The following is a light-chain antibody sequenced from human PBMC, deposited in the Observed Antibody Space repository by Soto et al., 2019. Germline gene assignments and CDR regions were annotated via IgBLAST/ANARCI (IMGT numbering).Light chain of an antibody. CDR3: QQYYNWPRT. CDR1: QSVSSNY. V-gene: IGKV3-20*01. Sequence: EIVLTQSPGTLSLSPGERATLSCRASQSVSSNYLAWYQQKPGQAPRLLIYGASSRATGIPDRFSGSGSGTDFTLTINSLQAEDCAVYYCQQYYNWPRTFGQGTRLEIK. CDR2: GAS. J-gene: IGKJ5*01.